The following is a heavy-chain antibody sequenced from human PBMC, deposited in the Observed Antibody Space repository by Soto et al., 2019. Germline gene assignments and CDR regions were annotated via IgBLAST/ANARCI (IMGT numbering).Heavy chain of an antibody. CDR3: AVVDSTGNWFDP. Sequence: QLQLQESGPGLVKPSETLSLTCTVSGGSISSSDFYWGWLRQPPGKGLDFIGSMYYSGTTYYNPALKTRITISGDTSKNQFSLKLISVTAADTAVYYCAVVDSTGNWFDPWGQGALVTVSS. J-gene: IGHJ5*02. CDR1: GGSISSSDFY. CDR2: MYYSGTT. D-gene: IGHD3-22*01. V-gene: IGHV4-39*01.